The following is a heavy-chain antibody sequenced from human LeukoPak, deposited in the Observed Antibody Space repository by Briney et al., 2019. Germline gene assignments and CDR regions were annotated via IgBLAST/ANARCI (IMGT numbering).Heavy chain of an antibody. CDR1: GFAFSSYG. V-gene: IGHV3-30*18. D-gene: IGHD5-24*01. Sequence: GGSLRLSCAASGFAFSSYGMHWVRQAPGKGLEWVAVISYDGSNKYYADSVKGRFTISRDNSKNTLYLQMNSLRAEDTAVYYCAKLYSGDGYGSRRPFDYWGQGTLVTVSS. J-gene: IGHJ4*02. CDR2: ISYDGSNK. CDR3: AKLYSGDGYGSRRPFDY.